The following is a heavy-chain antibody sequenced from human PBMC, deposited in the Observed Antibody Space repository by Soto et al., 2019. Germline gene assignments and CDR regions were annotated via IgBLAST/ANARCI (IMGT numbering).Heavy chain of an antibody. D-gene: IGHD3-10*01. V-gene: IGHV3-66*01. Sequence: GGSLRLSCAASGSTVSSNYMSWVRQAPGKGLEWVSVIYTGGSTYYADSVKGRFTISRDNSKNTLYLQMNSLRAEDTAVYYCARDLSYGFDYYYYGMDVWGQGTTVTVSS. CDR1: GSTVSSNY. CDR2: IYTGGST. CDR3: ARDLSYGFDYYYYGMDV. J-gene: IGHJ6*02.